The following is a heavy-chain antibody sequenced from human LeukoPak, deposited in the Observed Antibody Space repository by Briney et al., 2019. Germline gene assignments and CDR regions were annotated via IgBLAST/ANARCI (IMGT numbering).Heavy chain of an antibody. D-gene: IGHD3-3*01. V-gene: IGHV3-74*01. CDR2: IKGDGIST. Sequence: GGSLRLSYAASGFDFSSNWMHWVRHAPGQGLVWVSRIKGDGISTNYADSVKGRFTISRDIAKNTLYLQMNSLRAEDTGVYYCAKDHYWSIDYWGRGTLVTVSS. CDR1: GFDFSSNW. CDR3: AKDHYWSIDY. J-gene: IGHJ4*02.